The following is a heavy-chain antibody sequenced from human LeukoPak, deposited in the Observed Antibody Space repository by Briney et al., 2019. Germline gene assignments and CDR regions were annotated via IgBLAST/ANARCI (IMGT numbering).Heavy chain of an antibody. J-gene: IGHJ4*02. Sequence: GESLKISCKGSGYNFTTHWIGWVRQMPGKGLEWMGIIYPGDSDTKCSPSFQGQVTISADKSINTAYLQWSSLKASDNAMYYCARPPGPSRGYYYWGQGTLVTVSS. V-gene: IGHV5-51*01. CDR3: ARPPGPSRGYYY. CDR2: IYPGDSDT. D-gene: IGHD3-22*01. CDR1: GYNFTTHW.